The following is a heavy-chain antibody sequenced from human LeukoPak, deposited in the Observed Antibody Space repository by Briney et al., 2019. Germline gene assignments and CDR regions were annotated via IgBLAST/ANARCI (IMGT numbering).Heavy chain of an antibody. V-gene: IGHV3-48*03. Sequence: GGSLRLSCAASGFTLRRYEMNWVRQARGKGGEGVSYISSSGSTIYYADSVKGRFTISRDNAKNSLYLQMNSLRAEDTAVYYCAPIAAAPGWQRFDPWGQGTLVTVSS. D-gene: IGHD6-13*01. J-gene: IGHJ5*02. CDR1: GFTLRRYE. CDR2: ISSSGSTI. CDR3: APIAAAPGWQRFDP.